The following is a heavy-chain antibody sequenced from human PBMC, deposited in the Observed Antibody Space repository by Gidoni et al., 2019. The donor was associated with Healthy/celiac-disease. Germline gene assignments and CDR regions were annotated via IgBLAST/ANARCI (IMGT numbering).Heavy chain of an antibody. CDR2: IYYSGTT. Sequence: QVQLQESGPGLVKPSETLSLTCTVSGASVSSGSYFWTWIRQPPGRGLEWIGYIYYSGTTNYTPSLKSRVTISVDTSKNQFSLRLSSVTAADTAVYYCARVPGVGDCYDGGTCWFDPWGQGTLVTVSS. V-gene: IGHV4-61*01. D-gene: IGHD2-21*02. CDR1: GASVSSGSYF. J-gene: IGHJ5*02. CDR3: ARVPGVGDCYDGGTCWFDP.